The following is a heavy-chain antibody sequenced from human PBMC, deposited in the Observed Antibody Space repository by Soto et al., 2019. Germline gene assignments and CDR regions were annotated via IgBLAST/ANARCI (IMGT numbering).Heavy chain of an antibody. Sequence: SETLSLTCAVYGGSFSGYYWRWIRQPPGKRLEWIGEVNHSGDTNYNPSLKSRVTVSADTSKNQFSLNLRSVTAADTAVYYCASFQYSLNYGSFDFWGQGTMVTVSS. CDR3: ASFQYSLNYGSFDF. CDR2: VNHSGDT. D-gene: IGHD1-7*01. J-gene: IGHJ3*01. V-gene: IGHV4-34*01. CDR1: GGSFSGYY.